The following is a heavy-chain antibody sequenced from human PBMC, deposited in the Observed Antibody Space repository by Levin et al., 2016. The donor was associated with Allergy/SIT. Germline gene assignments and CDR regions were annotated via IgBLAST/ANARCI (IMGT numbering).Heavy chain of an antibody. CDR1: GYTFTSYD. CDR3: ARWGYCSGGSCDGKWYYYYYGMDV. V-gene: IGHV1-8*01. CDR2: MNPNSGNT. D-gene: IGHD2-15*01. J-gene: IGHJ6*02. Sequence: ASVKVSCKASGYTFTSYDINWVRQATGQGLEWMGWMNPNSGNTGYAQKFQGRVTMTRNTSISTAYMELSSLRSEDTAVYYCARWGYCSGGSCDGKWYYYYYGMDVWGQGTTVTVSS.